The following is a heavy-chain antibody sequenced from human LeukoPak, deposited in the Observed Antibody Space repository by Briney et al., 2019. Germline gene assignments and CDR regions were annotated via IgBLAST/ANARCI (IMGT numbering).Heavy chain of an antibody. CDR1: GYTFTGYY. CDR3: ASDPCSGGSCYSFDY. CDR2: INPNSGGT. J-gene: IGHJ4*02. V-gene: IGHV1-2*02. Sequence: ASVKVSCKASGYTFTGYYMHWVRQAPGQGLEWIGWINPNSGGTNYAQKFQGRVTMTRDTSISTAYMELSRLRSDDTAVYYCASDPCSGGSCYSFDYWGQGTLVTVSS. D-gene: IGHD2-15*01.